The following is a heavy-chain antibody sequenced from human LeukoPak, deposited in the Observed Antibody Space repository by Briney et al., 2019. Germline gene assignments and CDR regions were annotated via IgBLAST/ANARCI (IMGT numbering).Heavy chain of an antibody. D-gene: IGHD7-27*01. CDR1: GFSFSTSG. V-gene: IGHV3-30*02. CDR3: VRDGAHWDLDY. CDR2: IQSDGGNE. Sequence: PGGSLRLSRAASGFSFSTSGMYWIRQAPGRGLEWVAFIQSDGGNEYYADSVKGRFTISRDNSKNTVHLQMNSLRAEDTAMYYCVRDGAHWDLDYWGQGTLVTVSS. J-gene: IGHJ4*02.